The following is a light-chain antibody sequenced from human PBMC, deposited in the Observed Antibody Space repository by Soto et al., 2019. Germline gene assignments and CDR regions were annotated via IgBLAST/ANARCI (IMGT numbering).Light chain of an antibody. CDR3: SSFRHTDTFYV. J-gene: IGLJ1*01. CDR1: GSDVGGYNL. V-gene: IGLV2-23*02. Sequence: QSALTQPASVSGSPGQSITISCTGTGSDVGGYNLDSWYQKHPGNAPKLIIFDVTKRPSGISKRFSGSKSGSTASLTISGLQAEDEADYYCSSFRHTDTFYVFGTGTKLTVL. CDR2: DVT.